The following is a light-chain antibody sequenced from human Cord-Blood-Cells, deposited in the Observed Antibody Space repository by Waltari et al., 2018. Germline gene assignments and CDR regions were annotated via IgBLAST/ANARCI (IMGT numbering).Light chain of an antibody. CDR3: AAWDDSLSGRV. J-gene: IGLJ3*02. CDR2: RNN. CDR1: SSNIGSNH. V-gene: IGLV1-47*01. Sequence: QSVLTQPLSASGTPGQRVTISCPGSSSNIGSNHVSRYQPPPGTAPKLLIYRNNRRPSGVPDRFSGSKSGTSASLAISGLRSEDEADYYCAAWDDSLSGRVFGGGTKLTVL.